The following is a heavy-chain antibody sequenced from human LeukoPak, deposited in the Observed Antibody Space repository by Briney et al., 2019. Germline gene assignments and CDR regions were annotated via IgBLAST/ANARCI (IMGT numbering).Heavy chain of an antibody. CDR3: AKEVGTFTLDY. D-gene: IGHD1-26*01. CDR2: ISYDGSDK. Sequence: GSLTLSCAASGFSFSTYGMHWLGQAPGKGLEGVTVISYDGSDKYYADSVKGRFTISRDNSRNTLYLQMNSLRVEDTAVYYCAKEVGTFTLDYWGQGSLVSASS. J-gene: IGHJ4*02. V-gene: IGHV3-30*18. CDR1: GFSFSTYG.